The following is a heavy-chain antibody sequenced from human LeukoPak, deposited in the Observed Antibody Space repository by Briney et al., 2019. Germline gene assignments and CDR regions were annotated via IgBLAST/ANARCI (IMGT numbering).Heavy chain of an antibody. V-gene: IGHV4-61*02. CDR1: GGSISSGINY. CDR3: ARTTMVRGTYYMDV. Sequence: PSETLPLTCTVSGGSISSGINYWNWIRQPAGKGLEWIGRMYTSGSANYNPSLKSRVTISVDTSKNQFSLKMRSVTAADTAVYYCARTTMVRGTYYMDVWGKGTTVTISS. D-gene: IGHD3-10*01. CDR2: MYTSGSA. J-gene: IGHJ6*03.